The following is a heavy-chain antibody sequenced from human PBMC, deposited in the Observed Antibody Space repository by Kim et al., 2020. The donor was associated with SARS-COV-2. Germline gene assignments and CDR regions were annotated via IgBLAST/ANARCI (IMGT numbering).Heavy chain of an antibody. J-gene: IGHJ4*02. D-gene: IGHD6-6*01. CDR3: ASSPQLSYSSSSADY. Sequence: GGSLRLSCAASGFTFSSYSMNWVRQAPGKGLEWVSSISSSSSYIYYADSVKGRFTISRDNAKNSLYLQMNSLRAEDTAVYYCASSPQLSYSSSSADYWGQGTLVTVSS. CDR1: GFTFSSYS. V-gene: IGHV3-21*01. CDR2: ISSSSSYI.